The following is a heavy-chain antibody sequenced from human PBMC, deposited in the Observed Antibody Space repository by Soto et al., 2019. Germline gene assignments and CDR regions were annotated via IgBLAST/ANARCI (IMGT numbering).Heavy chain of an antibody. CDR3: ARRRNSSWYLPYFQH. V-gene: IGHV4-34*01. CDR1: GGSFSGYY. J-gene: IGHJ1*01. CDR2: INHSGST. Sequence: QVQLQQWGAGLLKPSETLSLTCAVYGGSFSGYYWSWIRQPPGKGLEWIGEINHSGSTNYNPSLTSRVTISVDTSKNQFSLKLSSVTAADTAVYYCARRRNSSWYLPYFQHWGQGTLVTVSS. D-gene: IGHD6-13*01.